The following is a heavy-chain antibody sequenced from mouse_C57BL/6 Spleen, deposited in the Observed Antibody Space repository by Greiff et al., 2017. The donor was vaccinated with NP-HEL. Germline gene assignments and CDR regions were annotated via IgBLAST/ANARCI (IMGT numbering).Heavy chain of an antibody. CDR1: GYSITSGYY. CDR3: ARDRLLVYFDY. J-gene: IGHJ2*01. CDR2: ISYDGSN. Sequence: VQLKESGPGLVKPSQSLSLTCSVTGYSITSGYYWNWIRQFPGNKLEWMGYISYDGSNNYNPSLKNRISITRDTSKNQFFLKLNSVTTEDTATYYCARDRLLVYFDYWGQGTTLTVSS. V-gene: IGHV3-6*01. D-gene: IGHD1-1*01.